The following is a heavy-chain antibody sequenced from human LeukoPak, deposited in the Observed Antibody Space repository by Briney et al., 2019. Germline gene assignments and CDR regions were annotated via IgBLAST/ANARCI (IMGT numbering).Heavy chain of an antibody. Sequence: SETLSLTCTVSGGSISSYYWSWIRQPPGKGLEWIGYIYYSGSTNYNPPLKSRVTISVDTSKNQFSLKLSSVTAADTAVYYCARGNYYYYMDVWGKGTTVTISS. CDR2: IYYSGST. CDR3: ARGNYYYYMDV. J-gene: IGHJ6*03. V-gene: IGHV4-59*01. CDR1: GGSISSYY.